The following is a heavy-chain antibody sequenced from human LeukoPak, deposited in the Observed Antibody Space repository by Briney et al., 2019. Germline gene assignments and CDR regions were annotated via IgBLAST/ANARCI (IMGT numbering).Heavy chain of an antibody. J-gene: IGHJ4*02. D-gene: IGHD6-19*01. CDR3: AKQGSSSGHPLSNFDY. CDR1: GFAFSTYW. CDR2: IKQDGSEK. V-gene: IGHV3-7*01. Sequence: GGSLRLSCAASGFAFSTYWMGWVRQSPGKGLEWVANIKQDGSEKHYVDSVKGRFTISRDNTKNSLYLQMNSLRAEDTAVYYCAKQGSSSGHPLSNFDYWGQGTLVTVSS.